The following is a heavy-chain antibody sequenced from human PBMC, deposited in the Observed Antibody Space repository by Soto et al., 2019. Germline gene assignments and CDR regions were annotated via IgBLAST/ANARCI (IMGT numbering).Heavy chain of an antibody. CDR2: IYYSGST. Sequence: QVQLQESGPGLVKPSETLSLTCTVSGGSISSYYWSWIRQPPGKGLEWIGYIYYSGSTNYNPSLPSRVTVSVDPSKHQSSPKLSPGTAAATAVDCSASDCRGGSCYLDPWRQGTLVTVSS. V-gene: IGHV4-59*01. CDR1: GGSISSYY. J-gene: IGHJ5*02. D-gene: IGHD2-15*01. CDR3: ASDCRGGSCYLDP.